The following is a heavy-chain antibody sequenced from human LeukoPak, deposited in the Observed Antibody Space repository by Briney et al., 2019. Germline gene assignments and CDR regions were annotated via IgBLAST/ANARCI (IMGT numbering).Heavy chain of an antibody. J-gene: IGHJ3*02. CDR2: INSDGSST. CDR1: GFTFSSYW. D-gene: IGHD1-26*01. Sequence: PGGSLRLSCAASGFTFSSYWMHWVRQAPGKGLVWVSRINSDGSSTSYADSVKGRFTTSRDNAKNTLYLQMNSLRAEDTAVYYCARGTGYSVFDIWGQGTMVTVSS. CDR3: ARGTGYSVFDI. V-gene: IGHV3-74*01.